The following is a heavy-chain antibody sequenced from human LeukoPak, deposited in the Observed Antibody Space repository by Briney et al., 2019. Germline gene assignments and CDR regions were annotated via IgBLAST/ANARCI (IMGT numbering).Heavy chain of an antibody. CDR3: ARVNLGDANYYYYYMDV. CDR1: GYSFSSYW. Sequence: GESLKISCKGSGYSFSSYWIGWVRQAPGQGLEWMGWISAYNGNTNYAQKLQGRVTMTTGTSTSTAYMELRSLRSDDTAVYYCARVNLGDANYYYYYMDVWGKGTTVTVSS. CDR2: ISAYNGNT. D-gene: IGHD2-21*02. V-gene: IGHV1-18*01. J-gene: IGHJ6*03.